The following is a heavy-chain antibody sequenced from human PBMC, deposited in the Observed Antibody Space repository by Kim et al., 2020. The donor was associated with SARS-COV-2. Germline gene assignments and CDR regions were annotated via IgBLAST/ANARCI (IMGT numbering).Heavy chain of an antibody. V-gene: IGHV2-70*11. CDR1: GFSLSSRGVC. CDR3: ARRKTDV. CDR2: IDWVDDK. Sequence: SGPTLVEPTQTLTLTCTVSGFSLSSRGVCVSWIRQSPGKALEWLARIDWVDDKYYNISLKTRLTISKDTSKNQVGLTMTNVDPVDTPTYYCARRKTDV. J-gene: IGHJ6*01.